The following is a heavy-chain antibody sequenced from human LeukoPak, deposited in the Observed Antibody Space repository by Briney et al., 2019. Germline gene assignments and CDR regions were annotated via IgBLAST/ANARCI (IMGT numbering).Heavy chain of an antibody. J-gene: IGHJ4*02. V-gene: IGHV1-24*01. CDR3: ATDLDYGGNSGSN. Sequence: GASVKVSCKVSGYTLTELSMHWVRQAPGKGLEWMGGFDPEDGETIYAQKFQGRVTMTEDTSTDTAYMELSRLRSEDTAVYYCATDLDYGGNSGSNWGQGTLVTVSS. D-gene: IGHD4-23*01. CDR1: GYTLTELS. CDR2: FDPEDGET.